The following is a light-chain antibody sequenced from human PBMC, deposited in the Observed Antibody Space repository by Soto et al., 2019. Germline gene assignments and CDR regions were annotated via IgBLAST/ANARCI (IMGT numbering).Light chain of an antibody. V-gene: IGKV1-27*01. CDR1: QGIKNY. J-gene: IGKJ3*01. Sequence: DIQMTQSPSSLSAAVGDRLTITCRASQGIKNYLAWYQQKPGKVPKLLIYAASTLEAGVPSRFSGSGSGTDFTLTISSLQPEDVATYYCQTYNSASFTFGSGTKVGLK. CDR2: AAS. CDR3: QTYNSASFT.